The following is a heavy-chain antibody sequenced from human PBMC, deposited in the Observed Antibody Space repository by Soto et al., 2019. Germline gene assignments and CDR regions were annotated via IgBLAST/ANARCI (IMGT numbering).Heavy chain of an antibody. CDR2: SSPRGDTI. V-gene: IGHV3-48*02. CDR1: GFSLANYP. Sequence: GGSLRLSCVASGFSLANYPMNWVRQTPGKGLEWISYSSPRGDTIYYADSVEGRFTISRDNARNSLSLHMSSLRDEDSALYYCAKGPNTNVGWPYYFESWGQGXPVTVYS. D-gene: IGHD6-19*01. CDR3: AKGPNTNVGWPYYFES. J-gene: IGHJ4*02.